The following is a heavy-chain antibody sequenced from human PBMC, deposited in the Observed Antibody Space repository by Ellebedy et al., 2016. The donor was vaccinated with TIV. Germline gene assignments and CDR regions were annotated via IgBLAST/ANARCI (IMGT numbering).Heavy chain of an antibody. CDR2: IWNDGSTK. CDR1: GFTFTSHG. Sequence: PGGSLRLSCAASGFTFTSHGMHWVRQAPGKGLEWVALIWNDGSTKYYVDSVKGRFTVSRDNSKNILYLQMSSLGAEDTAMYYCAGGYGGTSAYWYFDLWGRGTLVTVSS. V-gene: IGHV3-33*01. J-gene: IGHJ2*01. CDR3: AGGYGGTSAYWYFDL. D-gene: IGHD4-23*01.